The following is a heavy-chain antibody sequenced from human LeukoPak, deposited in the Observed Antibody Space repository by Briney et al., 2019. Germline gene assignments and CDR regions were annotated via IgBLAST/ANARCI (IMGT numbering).Heavy chain of an antibody. CDR1: GFTFSSYE. CDR3: AREKAAWGFDP. D-gene: IGHD6-13*01. Sequence: GGSLRLSCAASGFTFSSYEMNWVRQAPGKGLEWVSYIGSSGSTIYYADSVKGRFTISRDNAKNSLYLQMNSLRAEDTAVYYCAREKAAWGFDPWGQGTLVTVSS. V-gene: IGHV3-48*03. J-gene: IGHJ5*02. CDR2: IGSSGSTI.